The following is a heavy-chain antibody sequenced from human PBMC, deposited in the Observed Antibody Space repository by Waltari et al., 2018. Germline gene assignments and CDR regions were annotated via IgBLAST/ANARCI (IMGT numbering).Heavy chain of an antibody. V-gene: IGHV6-1*01. D-gene: IGHD6-19*01. J-gene: IGHJ4*02. CDR3: ARALLAGREY. CDR2: TYYKSKWHN. CDR1: GDSVSSNSAP. Sequence: QVQLQQSGPGLVKPSQTLSLTCGISGDSVSSNSAPWNWVRQSQSRGLEWLGRTYYKSKWHNEYAESVKGRITINPYTAKNKFSLQLNSVTPEDTASYDWARALLAGREYWGQGTLVTVSS.